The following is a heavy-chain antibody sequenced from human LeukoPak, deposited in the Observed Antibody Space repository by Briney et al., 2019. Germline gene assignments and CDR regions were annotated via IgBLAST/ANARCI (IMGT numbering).Heavy chain of an antibody. CDR1: GFTFSSYG. Sequence: GGSLRLSCAASGFTFSSYGMHWVRQAPGKGLEWVAFIRYDGSNKYYADSVKGRFTISRDNSKNTLYLQMNSLRAEDTAVYYCASLKNYYDSSGDFDYWGQGTLVTVSS. CDR3: ASLKNYYDSSGDFDY. J-gene: IGHJ4*02. CDR2: IRYDGSNK. D-gene: IGHD3-22*01. V-gene: IGHV3-30*02.